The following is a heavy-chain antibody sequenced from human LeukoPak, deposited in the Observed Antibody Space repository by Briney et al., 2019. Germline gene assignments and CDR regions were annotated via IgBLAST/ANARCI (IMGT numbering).Heavy chain of an antibody. D-gene: IGHD6-19*01. CDR2: INYNETT. J-gene: IGHJ5*02. Sequence: PSETLSLTCAVYGGSLSDNYWCWIRHPPGKGVEWIGEINYNETTPYDPSLKTRVTISVDTSKKQFSVKLTSVTAADTGVYYCVRGQWLGSYNWFDPWGQGTLVTVSS. CDR1: GGSLSDNY. V-gene: IGHV4-34*01. CDR3: VRGQWLGSYNWFDP.